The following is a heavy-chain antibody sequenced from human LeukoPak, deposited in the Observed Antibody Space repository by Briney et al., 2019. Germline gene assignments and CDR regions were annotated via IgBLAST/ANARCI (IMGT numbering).Heavy chain of an antibody. Sequence: PSETLSLTCTVSGGSISDYYWNWIRQPAGKGLEWIGRIYASGSTNYNPSLRSRVTISVDTSKNQFSLKLSSVTAADTAVYYCARHMGLGYTYFYPYFDYWGQGTLVTVSS. CDR1: GGSISDYY. CDR3: ARHMGLGYTYFYPYFDY. V-gene: IGHV4-4*07. D-gene: IGHD1-1*01. J-gene: IGHJ4*01. CDR2: IYASGST.